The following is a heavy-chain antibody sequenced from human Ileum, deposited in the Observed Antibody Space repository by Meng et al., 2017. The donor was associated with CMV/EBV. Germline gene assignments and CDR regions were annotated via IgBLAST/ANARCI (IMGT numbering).Heavy chain of an antibody. CDR1: GYDFITYG. D-gene: IGHD1-26*01. CDR2: IDTNTGNP. V-gene: IGHV7-4-1*02. Sequence: QVQLVKSGSELKEPGASVKVSCKTSGYDFITYGINWVREAPGQRLEWMGWIDTNTGNPTYAQDFTGRFVFSLDTSVSTAYLQISSLKAEDTAIYYCAKTSYFVGVTDLHYWGQGTLVTVSS. CDR3: AKTSYFVGVTDLHY. J-gene: IGHJ4*02.